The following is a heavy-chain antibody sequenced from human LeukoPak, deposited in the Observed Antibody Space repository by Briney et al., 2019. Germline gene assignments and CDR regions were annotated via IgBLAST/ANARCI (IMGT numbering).Heavy chain of an antibody. D-gene: IGHD3-22*01. CDR3: ARGDYDSSGYYVDY. V-gene: IGHV3-30*03. J-gene: IGHJ4*02. Sequence: GRSLRLSCAASGFTFSSYGTQWFRQAPDKRLEWVAAISNDGSNKYYADSVKGRFTISRDNAKNSLYLQMNSLRAEDTAVYYRARGDYDSSGYYVDYWGQGTLVTVSS. CDR2: ISNDGSNK. CDR1: GFTFSSYG.